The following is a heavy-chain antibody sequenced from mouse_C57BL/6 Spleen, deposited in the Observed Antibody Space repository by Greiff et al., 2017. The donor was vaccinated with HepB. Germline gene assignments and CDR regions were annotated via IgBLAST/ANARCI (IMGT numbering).Heavy chain of an antibody. V-gene: IGHV1-5*01. D-gene: IGHD1-1*01. CDR2: IYPGNSDT. CDR3: TRLRTTVPYFDY. Sequence: EVQLQQSGTVLARPGASVKMSCKTSGYTFTSYWMHWVNQRPGQGLEWIGAIYPGNSDTSYNQKFKGKAKLTAVTSASTAYMELSSLTNEDSAVYYCTRLRTTVPYFDYWGQGTTLTGSS. CDR1: GYTFTSYW. J-gene: IGHJ2*01.